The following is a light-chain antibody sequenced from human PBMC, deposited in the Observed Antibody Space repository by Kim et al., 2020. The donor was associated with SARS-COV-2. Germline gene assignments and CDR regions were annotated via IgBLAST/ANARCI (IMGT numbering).Light chain of an antibody. V-gene: IGLV2-14*03. J-gene: IGLJ1*01. CDR3: TSYTISSTFV. CDR2: DVS. CDR1: SSDVGGYNY. Sequence: GQSITISCTGTSSDVGGYNYVSWYQQHPGKGPKLMIYDVSNRPSGVSNRFSGSKSGSTASLTISGLQAEDEADYYCTSYTISSTFVFGTGTKVTVL.